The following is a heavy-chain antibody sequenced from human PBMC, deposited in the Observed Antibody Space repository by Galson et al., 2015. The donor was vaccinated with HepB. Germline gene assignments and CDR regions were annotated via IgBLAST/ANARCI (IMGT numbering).Heavy chain of an antibody. V-gene: IGHV3-23*01. CDR3: AKDRTQWLVPHGMDV. J-gene: IGHJ6*02. CDR1: GFTFSSSA. Sequence: SLRLSCAASGFTFSSSAMSWVRQAPGKGLECVSAISGSGGSTYYAESGKGRFTISRDNSKNTLYLQMNSLGAEDTAVYYCAKDRTQWLVPHGMDVWGQGTTVTVS. D-gene: IGHD6-19*01. CDR2: ISGSGGST.